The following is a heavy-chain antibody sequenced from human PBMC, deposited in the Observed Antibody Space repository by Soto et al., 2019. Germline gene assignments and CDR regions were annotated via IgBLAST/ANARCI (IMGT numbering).Heavy chain of an antibody. Sequence: PSETLSLTCTVSGGSISSYYWSWIRQPPGKGLEWIGYIYYSGSTNYNPSLKSRVTISVDTSKNQFSLKLSSVTAADTAVYYCARGTDRFGDLFQAPHAFDIWGQGTMVTVSS. V-gene: IGHV4-59*01. CDR1: GGSISSYY. D-gene: IGHD3-10*01. J-gene: IGHJ3*02. CDR2: IYYSGST. CDR3: ARGTDRFGDLFQAPHAFDI.